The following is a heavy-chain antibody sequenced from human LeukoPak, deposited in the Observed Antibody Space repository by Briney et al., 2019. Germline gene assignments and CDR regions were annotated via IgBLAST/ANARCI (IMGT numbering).Heavy chain of an antibody. J-gene: IGHJ6*03. CDR1: GGPINSYY. CDR3: ARRNHYFYYMDV. Sequence: SETLSLTCTVSGGPINSYYWSWIRQSPVKGLEWIGYIFPSGSAFHNPSLESRVTISLDTSENQFSLTLSSVTAADSAVYYCARRNHYFYYMDVWGKGTTVTVSS. V-gene: IGHV4-4*09. CDR2: IFPSGSA.